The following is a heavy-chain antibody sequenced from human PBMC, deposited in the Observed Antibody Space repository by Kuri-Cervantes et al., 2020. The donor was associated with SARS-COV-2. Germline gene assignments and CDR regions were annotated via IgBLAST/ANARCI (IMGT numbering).Heavy chain of an antibody. CDR3: ARRSCDGGSCYSP. CDR1: GGSISSGGYY. D-gene: IGHD2-15*01. CDR2: IYHSGST. V-gene: IGHV4-30-2*01. Sequence: SETLSLTCTVSGGSISSGGYYWSWIRQPPGKGLEWIGYIYHSGSTYYNPSLKSRVTISVDRSKNQFSLKLSSVTAADTAVYYCARRSCDGGSCYSPWGQGTLVTVSS. J-gene: IGHJ5*02.